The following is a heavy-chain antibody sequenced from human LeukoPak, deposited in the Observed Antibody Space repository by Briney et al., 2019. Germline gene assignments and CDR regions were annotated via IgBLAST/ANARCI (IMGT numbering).Heavy chain of an antibody. CDR1: GGSISSGSYY. CDR2: IYYSGST. J-gene: IGHJ4*02. V-gene: IGHV4-61*01. Sequence: SETLSLTCTVSGGSISSGSYYWSWIRQPPRKGLEWIGYIYYSGSTNYNPSLKSRVTISVDTSKNQFSLKLSSVTAADTAVYYCATLNGYSSSWYGYWGQGTLVTVSS. CDR3: ATLNGYSSSWYGY. D-gene: IGHD6-13*01.